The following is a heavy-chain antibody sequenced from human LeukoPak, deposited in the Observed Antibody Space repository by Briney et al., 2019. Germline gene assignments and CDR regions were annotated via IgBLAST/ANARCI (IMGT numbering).Heavy chain of an antibody. CDR1: GFTFSTSA. J-gene: IGHJ5*02. CDR3: AKDPNTSGWPGWFDP. V-gene: IGHV3-33*06. Sequence: PGGSLRLSCATSGFTFSTSAMHWVRQAPGKGLEWVALIWFDGSRKYYRDSVNGRFTISRDNSNNTLYLEMTSLRVEDSAIYYCAKDPNTSGWPGWFDPWGQGTLVTVSS. D-gene: IGHD6-19*01. CDR2: IWFDGSRK.